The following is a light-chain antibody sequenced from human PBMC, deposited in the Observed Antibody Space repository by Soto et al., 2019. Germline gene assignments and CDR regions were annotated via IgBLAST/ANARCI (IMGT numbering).Light chain of an antibody. Sequence: QSVLTQPPSVSGAPGQRVTISCTGSSSKIGAGYDVHWYQQLPGTAPKLLIYGNSNRPSGVPDRFSGSKSGTSASLAITGLQAEDEADYYCQSYDSSLRGFYVFGPGTKVTVL. V-gene: IGLV1-40*01. CDR2: GNS. CDR1: SSKIGAGYD. J-gene: IGLJ1*01. CDR3: QSYDSSLRGFYV.